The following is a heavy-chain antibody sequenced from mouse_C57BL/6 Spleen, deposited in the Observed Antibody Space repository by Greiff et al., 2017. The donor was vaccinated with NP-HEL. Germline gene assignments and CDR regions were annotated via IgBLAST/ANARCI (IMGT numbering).Heavy chain of an antibody. CDR1: GYTFTSYW. V-gene: IGHV1-53*01. CDR3: ARSAYCGYYFDY. Sequence: VQLQQSGTELVKPGASVKLSCKASGYTFTSYWMHWVKQRPGQGLEWIGNINPSNGGTNYNEKFKSKATLTVDKSSSTAYMQLSSLTSEDSAVYYCARSAYCGYYFDYWGQGTTLTVSS. J-gene: IGHJ2*01. CDR2: INPSNGGT. D-gene: IGHD1-1*01.